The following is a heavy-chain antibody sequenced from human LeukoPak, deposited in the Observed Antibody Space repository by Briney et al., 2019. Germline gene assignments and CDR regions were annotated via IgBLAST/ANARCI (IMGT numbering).Heavy chain of an antibody. CDR1: GFTLSRFR. CDR3: ASSKVMDYGAHTWALDI. D-gene: IGHD4-17*01. J-gene: IGHJ3*02. V-gene: IGHV3-7*01. CDR2: IKQDGGEK. Sequence: GGSLRLSCTASGFTLSRFRMSWVRQAPGKGLEWVGNIKQDGGEKYYVDSVKGRFTISRDNAKNSLYLQMNSLRAEDTAVYYCASSKVMDYGAHTWALDIWGQGSMVTVSS.